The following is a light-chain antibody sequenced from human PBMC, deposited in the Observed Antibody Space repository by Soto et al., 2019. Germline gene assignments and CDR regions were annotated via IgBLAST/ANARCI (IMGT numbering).Light chain of an antibody. Sequence: EIVLTQSPATLPLSPGERATLSCRASQSVSSYLAWYQQKPGQAPRLLIYDASNRATGIPARFSGSGSGTDFTLTISSLEPEDFAVYYCQQRGTFGQGTKVDIK. CDR3: QQRGT. CDR2: DAS. J-gene: IGKJ1*01. CDR1: QSVSSY. V-gene: IGKV3-11*01.